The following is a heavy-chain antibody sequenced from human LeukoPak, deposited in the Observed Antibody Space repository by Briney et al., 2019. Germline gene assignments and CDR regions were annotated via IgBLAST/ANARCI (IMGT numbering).Heavy chain of an antibody. V-gene: IGHV4-4*02. D-gene: IGHD6-19*01. Sequence: PSETLPLTCAVSGGSISSSNWWRWVRQPPGKGLEWGGEIYHSGSTNYNPSLRNRVTISVDKSKKQFSLTLNSVTAADTDVYYCARDLVLSSWYTGYSSGWGQGTLDTVYS. CDR3: ARDLVLSSWYTGYSSG. CDR1: GGSISSSNW. CDR2: IYHSGST. J-gene: IGHJ4*02.